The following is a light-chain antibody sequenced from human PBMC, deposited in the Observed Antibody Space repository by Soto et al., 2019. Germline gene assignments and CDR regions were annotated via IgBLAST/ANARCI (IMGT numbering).Light chain of an antibody. CDR3: QQYNDWPLT. CDR2: GAS. J-gene: IGKJ1*01. CDR1: QSVSSN. Sequence: EIVMTQSPSTLSVAPGEGATLSCRASQSVSSNLAWYQQKPGQAPRLLIYGASTRATGIPARFSGTGSGTEFTLTISSLQSEDFALYYCQQYNDWPLTFGQGTKVDIK. V-gene: IGKV3-15*01.